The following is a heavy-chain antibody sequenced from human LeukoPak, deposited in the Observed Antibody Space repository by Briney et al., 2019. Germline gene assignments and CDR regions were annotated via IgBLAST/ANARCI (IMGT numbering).Heavy chain of an antibody. D-gene: IGHD3-22*01. J-gene: IGHJ4*02. V-gene: IGHV4-38-2*02. CDR3: ARVRGPMIVVGIIDY. Sequence: PSETPSLTCTVSGYSISSGYYWGWIRQPPGKGLEWIGSIYHSGSTYYNPSLKSRVTISVDTSKNQFSLKLSSVTAADTAVYYCARVRGPMIVVGIIDYWGQGTLVTVSS. CDR1: GYSISSGYY. CDR2: IYHSGST.